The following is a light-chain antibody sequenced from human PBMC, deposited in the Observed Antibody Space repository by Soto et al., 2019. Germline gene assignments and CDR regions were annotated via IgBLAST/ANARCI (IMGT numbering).Light chain of an antibody. V-gene: IGKV1-33*01. J-gene: IGKJ3*01. CDR2: DAS. CDR3: QQYDNLPPSGGTPLFT. Sequence: DIQMTQSPPSLSASVGDRVTITCQASQDISNYLNWYQQKPGKAPKLLIYDASNLETGVPSRFSGSGSGTDFTFTISSLQPEDIATYYCQQYDNLPPSGGTPLFTFGPGTKVDIK. CDR1: QDISNY.